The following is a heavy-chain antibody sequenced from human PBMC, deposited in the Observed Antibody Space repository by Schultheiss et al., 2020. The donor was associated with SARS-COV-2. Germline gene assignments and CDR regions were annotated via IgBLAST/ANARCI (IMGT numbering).Heavy chain of an antibody. J-gene: IGHJ4*02. CDR1: GFTVSSNE. CDR2: ITGSGDRT. V-gene: IGHV3-23*01. Sequence: GGSLRLSCAASGFTVSSNEMSWVRQAPGTGLEWVSAITGSGDRTHYADSVKGRFTISRDNTKDTLCLQMNSLRAEDTAVYYCLTRHCESGSCYFRDHWGQGTLVTVSS. D-gene: IGHD3-22*01. CDR3: LTRHCESGSCYFRDH.